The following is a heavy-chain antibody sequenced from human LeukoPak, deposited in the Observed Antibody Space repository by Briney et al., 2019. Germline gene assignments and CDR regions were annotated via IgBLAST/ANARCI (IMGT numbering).Heavy chain of an antibody. D-gene: IGHD4/OR15-4a*01. CDR3: VPSANYYYFDY. J-gene: IGHJ4*02. CDR1: GYTFTGYY. Sequence: ASVKVSCKASGYTFTGYYMHWVRQAPGQGLAWMGWINPNSGGTNYAQKFQGRLTMTRDTSISTAYMELSRLGSDDTAVYYCVPSANYYYFDYWGQGTLVTVSS. V-gene: IGHV1-2*02. CDR2: INPNSGGT.